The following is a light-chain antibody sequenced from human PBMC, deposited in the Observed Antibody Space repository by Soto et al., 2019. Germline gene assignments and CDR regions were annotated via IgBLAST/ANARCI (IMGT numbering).Light chain of an antibody. CDR3: QQYYSSPFT. CDR1: QSLLYSSNNKNY. V-gene: IGKV4-1*01. J-gene: IGKJ3*01. CDR2: WAS. Sequence: DIVMTQSPDSLAVSLGERATINCKSSQSLLYSSNNKNYLAWYQQRPGQPPRLLIHWASTRESGVPDRFSGSGSGTDFTLTSSSLQAEDVAVYYCQQYYSSPFTFGPGTKVDIK.